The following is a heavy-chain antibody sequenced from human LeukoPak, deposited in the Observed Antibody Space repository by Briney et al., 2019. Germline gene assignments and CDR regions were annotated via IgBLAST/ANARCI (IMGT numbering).Heavy chain of an antibody. CDR1: GFTFRRYV. D-gene: IGHD2-15*01. CDR2: MSFDGSYK. CDR3: ARGKGGPFKY. V-gene: IGHV3-30*01. J-gene: IGHJ4*02. Sequence: GRSLRLSCAASGFTFRRYVMHWVRQAPGKGLEWVAAMSFDGSYKYYAESVKGRFAISRDNSNNTVSLEMNSLRAEDTAVYFCARGKGGPFKYWGQGTLVTVSS.